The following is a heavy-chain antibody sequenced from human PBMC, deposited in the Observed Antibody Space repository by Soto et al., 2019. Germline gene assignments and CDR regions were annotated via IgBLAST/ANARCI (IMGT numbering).Heavy chain of an antibody. Sequence: QVQLVESGGGVVQPGRSLRLSCAASGFTFSIYAMHWVRQAPGKGLEWVAVISYDGARKAYANSVKGRFTISRDTSKNTLYLQMNSLRVEDTAAYYCPRGGREDTAVVIGARPGEYGMDVWGRGTTVTVSS. V-gene: IGHV3-30-3*01. D-gene: IGHD2-15*01. CDR1: GFTFSIYA. CDR3: PRGGREDTAVVIGARPGEYGMDV. J-gene: IGHJ6*02. CDR2: ISYDGARK.